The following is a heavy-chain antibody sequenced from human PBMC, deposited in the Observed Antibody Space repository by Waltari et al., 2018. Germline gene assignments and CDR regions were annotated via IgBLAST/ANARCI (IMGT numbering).Heavy chain of an antibody. CDR3: ARLAPKTYRSPVPGRDYYYGLDV. J-gene: IGHJ6*02. CDR2: INGDGSTS. D-gene: IGHD6-13*01. CDR1: GFTYSNHW. Sequence: EEQLVESGGGLVQPGDSLRLSCAASGFTYSNHWMHWVRQAPGRGLGGVSRINGDGSTSNYADSVKGRFTISRENTKKTLYLQMKRLRVEDTAVYYCARLAPKTYRSPVPGRDYYYGLDVWGQGTTVTVSS. V-gene: IGHV3-74*01.